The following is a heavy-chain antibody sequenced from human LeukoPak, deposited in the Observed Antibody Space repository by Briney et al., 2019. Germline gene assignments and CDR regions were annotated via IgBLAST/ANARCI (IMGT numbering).Heavy chain of an antibody. CDR3: ARDKLGPYGMDV. CDR2: ISAYKGNT. D-gene: IGHD7-27*01. J-gene: IGHJ6*02. CDR1: GYTFTNYG. Sequence: ASVKVSCKASGYTFTNYGISWVRQAPGQGLEWMGWISAYKGNTNYAKKFQGRVTMTTDTSTSTVYMELRSLRSDDTAVFYCARDKLGPYGMDVWGQGTTVTVSS. V-gene: IGHV1-18*01.